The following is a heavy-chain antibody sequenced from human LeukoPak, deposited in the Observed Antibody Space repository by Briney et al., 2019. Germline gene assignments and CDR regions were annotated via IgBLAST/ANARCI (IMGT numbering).Heavy chain of an antibody. CDR1: GFTFSSSA. Sequence: GGSLRLSCSASGFTFSSSAMHWVRQAPGKGLEYVSATSSNGDNTYYAGSVKGRFTISRDNSKNTLYLQMSSLRADDTAVYYCVKGTYYYGSGSSFHIWGQGTMVTVSS. J-gene: IGHJ3*02. CDR3: VKGTYYYGSGSSFHI. D-gene: IGHD3-10*01. V-gene: IGHV3-64D*06. CDR2: TSSNGDNT.